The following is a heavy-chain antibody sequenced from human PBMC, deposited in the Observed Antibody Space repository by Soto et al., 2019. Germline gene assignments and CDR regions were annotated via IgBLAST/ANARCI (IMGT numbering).Heavy chain of an antibody. J-gene: IGHJ5*02. Sequence: PETLTLTCTFSDGSISIYYWSWIRQPPGKGLEWIAYIYYSGGTNYNPSLKSRVTISVDTSKNQFSLKLSSVTAADTAVYYCARVGYYYGSGSYSPGWFDPWGQGTLVTVSS. V-gene: IGHV4-59*01. D-gene: IGHD3-10*01. CDR1: DGSISIYY. CDR3: ARVGYYYGSGSYSPGWFDP. CDR2: IYYSGGT.